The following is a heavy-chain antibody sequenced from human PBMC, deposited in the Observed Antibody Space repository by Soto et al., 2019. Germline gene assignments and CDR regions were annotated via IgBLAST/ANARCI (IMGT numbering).Heavy chain of an antibody. V-gene: IGHV3-53*04. CDR2: IYSGGST. D-gene: IGHD2-15*01. CDR3: ASEGSGYCSGGSCYSGNYFDY. Sequence: EVQLVESGGGLVQPGGSLRLSCAASGFTVSSNYMSWVRQAPGKGLAWVSVIYSGGSTYYADSVKGRFTISRHNSKNTLYLQMNSLRAEDTAVYYCASEGSGYCSGGSCYSGNYFDYWGQGTLVTVSS. CDR1: GFTVSSNY. J-gene: IGHJ4*02.